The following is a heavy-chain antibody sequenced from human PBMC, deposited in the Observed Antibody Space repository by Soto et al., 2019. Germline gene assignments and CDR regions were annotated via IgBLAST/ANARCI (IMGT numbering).Heavy chain of an antibody. V-gene: IGHV1-69*02. CDR2: IIPILGIA. D-gene: IGHD3-10*01. J-gene: IGHJ5*02. CDR1: GGTFSSYT. CDR3: ARSLHHHLITMVRGESFPFDP. Sequence: QVQLVQSGAEVKKPGSSVKVSCKASGGTFSSYTISWVRQAPGQGLEWMGRIIPILGIANYAQKFQGRVTITPDKSTSAAYMELSSMRSEDTAVYFRARSLHHHLITMVRGESFPFDPWGQGTPVTVSS.